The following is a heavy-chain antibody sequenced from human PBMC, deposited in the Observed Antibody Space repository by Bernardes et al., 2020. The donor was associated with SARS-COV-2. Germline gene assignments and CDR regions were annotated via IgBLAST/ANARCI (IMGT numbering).Heavy chain of an antibody. Sequence: SETLSLTCSVSGDSVNTYYWSWFRQSPGKGLEWIGYIYYSGRTSYNPSFKSRVTISADTSKNQFSLNLTSVTAADTAVYYCARDKPVVVSSNDAFDIWGQGTMVTVSS. CDR1: GDSVNTYY. J-gene: IGHJ3*02. D-gene: IGHD2-21*01. CDR2: IYYSGRT. V-gene: IGHV4-59*02. CDR3: ARDKPVVVSSNDAFDI.